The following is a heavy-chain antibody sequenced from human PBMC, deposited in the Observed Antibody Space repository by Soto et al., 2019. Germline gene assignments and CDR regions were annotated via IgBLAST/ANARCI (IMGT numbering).Heavy chain of an antibody. CDR3: ARGRQQWLARGYYGMDV. CDR1: GGSFSGYY. J-gene: IGHJ6*02. D-gene: IGHD6-19*01. CDR2: INHSGST. Sequence: QVQLQQWGAGLLKPSETLSLTCAVYGGSFSGYYWSWIRQPPGKGLEWIGEINHSGSTNYNPSLKSRVTISVDTSKNQFSLKLSSVTAADTAVYYCARGRQQWLARGYYGMDVWGQGTTVTVSS. V-gene: IGHV4-34*01.